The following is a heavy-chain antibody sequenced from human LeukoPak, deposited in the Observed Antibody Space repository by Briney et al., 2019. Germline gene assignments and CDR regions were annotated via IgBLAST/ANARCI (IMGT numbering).Heavy chain of an antibody. Sequence: SEILSLTCAVYGGSFSGYYWSWIRQPPGKGLEWIGEINHSGSTNYNPSLKSRVTISVDTSKNQFSLKLSSVTAADTAVYYCARVRCSSTSCYIRLGYYYYYMDVWGKGTTVTVSS. D-gene: IGHD2-2*02. CDR3: ARVRCSSTSCYIRLGYYYYYMDV. V-gene: IGHV4-34*01. CDR1: GGSFSGYY. CDR2: INHSGST. J-gene: IGHJ6*03.